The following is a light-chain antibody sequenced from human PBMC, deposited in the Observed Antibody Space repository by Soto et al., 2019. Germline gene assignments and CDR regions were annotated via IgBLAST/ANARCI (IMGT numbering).Light chain of an antibody. CDR2: EIS. J-gene: IGKJ3*01. V-gene: IGKV2-24*01. CDR1: QRLVHTNGKTY. CDR3: MQARQSPT. Sequence: DIVMTQTPLSLHVTLGQPASISCRSSQRLVHTNGKTYLSWLHQRPGQPPRLLIYEISNRFFGVPDRFSGSGAGTEFTLKISRVEAEDVGVYYCMQARQSPTFGPGTKVDIE.